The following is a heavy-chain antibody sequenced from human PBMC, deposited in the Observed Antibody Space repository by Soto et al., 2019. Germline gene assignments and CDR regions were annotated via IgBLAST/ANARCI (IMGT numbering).Heavy chain of an antibody. CDR2: IYWDDDK. CDR1: GFSLSTSGVG. J-gene: IGHJ4*02. Sequence: QITLKESGPTLVKPTQTLTLTCTFSGFSLSTSGVGVGWIRQPPGKALEWLALIYWDDDKRYSPSLKSRLTLTKDTSKNQVVLTMTNMDPVDTGTYYCALLLMVRGYFDYWGQGTLVTVSS. CDR3: ALLLMVRGYFDY. V-gene: IGHV2-5*02. D-gene: IGHD3-10*01.